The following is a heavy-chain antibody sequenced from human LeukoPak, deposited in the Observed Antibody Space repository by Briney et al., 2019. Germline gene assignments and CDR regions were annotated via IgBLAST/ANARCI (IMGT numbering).Heavy chain of an antibody. V-gene: IGHV3-74*01. CDR1: GFTFSSYW. D-gene: IGHD2-21*01. CDR3: ARAPVTSCRGAYCYPFDY. Sequence: GGSLRLSCAASGFTFSSYWMHWVRQAPGKGLVWVSRIKSDGSSTSYADSVRGRFSISRDNSKNTLYLQMNSLRVEDAAVYYCARAPVTSCRGAYCYPFDYWGQGTLVTVSS. J-gene: IGHJ4*02. CDR2: IKSDGSST.